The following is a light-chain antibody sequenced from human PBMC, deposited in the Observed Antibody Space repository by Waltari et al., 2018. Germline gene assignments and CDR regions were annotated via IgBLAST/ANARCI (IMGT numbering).Light chain of an antibody. CDR3: QQRSNWLSIT. CDR1: QSISNY. V-gene: IGKV3-11*01. J-gene: IGKJ5*01. Sequence: EIVLTQSPATLSLSPGEIATLSCRASQSISNYLAWYQQKPGQAPRLLIYDASNRATGIPARFSGRESGTDFTLTISSLEPEDFAVYYCQQRSNWLSITFGQGTRLEIK. CDR2: DAS.